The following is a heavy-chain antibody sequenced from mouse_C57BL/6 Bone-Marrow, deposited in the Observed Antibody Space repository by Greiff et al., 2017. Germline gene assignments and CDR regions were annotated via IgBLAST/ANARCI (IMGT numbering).Heavy chain of an antibody. J-gene: IGHJ3*01. CDR1: GFTFSSYA. CDR2: ISDGGSYT. Sequence: EVQLQESGGGLVKPGGSLKLSCAASGFTFSSYAMSWVRQTPEKRLEWVATISDGGSYTYYPDNVKGRFTISRDKAKNNLYLHMSHLKSEDTAMYFYARDGRVAYWGQGTLVTVSA. D-gene: IGHD4-1*01. CDR3: ARDGRVAY. V-gene: IGHV5-4*01.